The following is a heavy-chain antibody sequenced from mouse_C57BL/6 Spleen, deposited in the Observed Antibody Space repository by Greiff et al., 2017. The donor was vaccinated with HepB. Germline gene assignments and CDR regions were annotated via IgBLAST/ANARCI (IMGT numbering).Heavy chain of an antibody. D-gene: IGHD4-1*01. CDR3: ASSANWAAWFAY. CDR1: GYTFTDYN. J-gene: IGHJ3*01. V-gene: IGHV1-18*01. CDR2: INPNNGGT. Sequence: VQLQQSGPELVKPGASVKIPCKASGYTFTDYNMDWVKQSHGKSLEWIGDINPNNGGTIYNQKFKGKATLTVDKSSSTAYMELRSLTSEDTAVYYCASSANWAAWFAYWGQGTLVTVSA.